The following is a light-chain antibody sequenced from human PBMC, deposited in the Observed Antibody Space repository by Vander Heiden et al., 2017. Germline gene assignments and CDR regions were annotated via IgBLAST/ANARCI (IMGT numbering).Light chain of an antibody. J-gene: IGKJ4*01. CDR3: QQYYSVPLT. Sequence: DIVMTQSPVSLSVSLGERATIKCKSSQSILYHSDNENYLAWYQQKPGQPPKLLIHWASAREPGVPDRFSGSGSGADFTLTISNLQAEDVAVYFCQQYYSVPLTFGGGTKVEIK. V-gene: IGKV4-1*01. CDR2: WAS. CDR1: QSILYHSDNENY.